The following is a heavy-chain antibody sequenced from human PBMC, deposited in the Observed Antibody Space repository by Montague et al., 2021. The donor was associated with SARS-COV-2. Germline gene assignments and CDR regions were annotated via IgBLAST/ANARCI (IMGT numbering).Heavy chain of an antibody. D-gene: IGHD1-7*01. Sequence: SETLSLTCAVSGGSFSDYHWSWIRQSPGKGLEWIGKVIHSGNTFYNPSLQSRLTMSVDTYKNQFSLRLGSVTAADTAVYFCVKGSHIYVTRGLGTGWFDLWGQGTLVTVSS. CDR2: VIHSGNT. CDR3: VKGSHIYVTRGLGTGWFDL. V-gene: IGHV4-34*01. J-gene: IGHJ5*02. CDR1: GGSFSDYH.